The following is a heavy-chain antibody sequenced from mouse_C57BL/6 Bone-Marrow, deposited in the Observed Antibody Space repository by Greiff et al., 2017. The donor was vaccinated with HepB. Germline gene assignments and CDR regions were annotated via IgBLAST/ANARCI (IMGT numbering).Heavy chain of an antibody. CDR2: ISYDGSN. CDR1: GYSITSGYY. V-gene: IGHV3-6*01. CDR3: ARDRYGSSAFDY. D-gene: IGHD1-1*01. J-gene: IGHJ2*01. Sequence: ESGPGLVKPSQSLSLTCSVTGYSITSGYYWNWIRQFPGNKLEWMGYISYDGSNNYNPYLKNRISITRDTSKNQCFLKLNSVTTEDTATYYCARDRYGSSAFDYWGQGTTLTVSS.